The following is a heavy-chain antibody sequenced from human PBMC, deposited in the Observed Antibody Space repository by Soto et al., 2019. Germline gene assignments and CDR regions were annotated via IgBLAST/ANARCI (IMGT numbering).Heavy chain of an antibody. D-gene: IGHD6-13*01. Sequence: GEALKISCKGSGYSFTSYWIGWVHQMPGKGLECMGIIYPGDSDTRYSPSFQGQVTISADKSISTAYLQWSGLKASDTAMYYCARTAAAGKYYYGMDVWGQGTTVTVSS. CDR2: IYPGDSDT. CDR1: GYSFTSYW. J-gene: IGHJ6*02. CDR3: ARTAAAGKYYYGMDV. V-gene: IGHV5-51*07.